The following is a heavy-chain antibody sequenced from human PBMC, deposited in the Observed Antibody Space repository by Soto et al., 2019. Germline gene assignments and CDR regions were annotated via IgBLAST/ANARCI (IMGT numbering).Heavy chain of an antibody. CDR2: IYYSGST. CDR3: ARGGTFYEDY. D-gene: IGHD3-22*01. CDR1: GGSISSGGYY. Sequence: SETLSLTCTVPGGSISSGGYYWSWIRQHPGKGLEWIGYIYYSGSTYYNPSLKSRVTISVDTSKNQFSLKLSSVTAADTAVYYCARGGTFYEDYWGQGTLVTVSS. J-gene: IGHJ4*02. V-gene: IGHV4-31*03.